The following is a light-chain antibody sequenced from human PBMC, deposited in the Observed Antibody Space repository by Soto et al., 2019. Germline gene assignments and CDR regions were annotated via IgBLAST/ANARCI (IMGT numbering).Light chain of an antibody. V-gene: IGLV2-11*01. CDR2: DVS. Sequence: QSALTQPRSVSGSPGQSVTISCTGTNSDVGDYNYGSWYQQHPGKAPKLMIYDVSKRPSGVPDRFSGSKSGNTASLTISGLQAEDEADYYCCSYAGSYTWVFGGGTKLTVL. J-gene: IGLJ3*02. CDR1: NSDVGDYNY. CDR3: CSYAGSYTWV.